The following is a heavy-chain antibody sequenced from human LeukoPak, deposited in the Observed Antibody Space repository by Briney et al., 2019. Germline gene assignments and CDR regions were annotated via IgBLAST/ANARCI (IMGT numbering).Heavy chain of an antibody. CDR1: GGSISSYY. V-gene: IGHV4-59*01. J-gene: IGHJ4*02. D-gene: IGHD4-17*01. CDR3: ARDPTTVTSIFDS. CDR2: IYYSGTT. Sequence: SETLSLTCTVSGGSISSYYWSWIRQPPGKGLEWIGYIYYSGTTNYNPSLKSRVTISVDTSKNQFSLKLSSVTAADTAVYYCARDPTTVTSIFDSWGRGTLVTVSS.